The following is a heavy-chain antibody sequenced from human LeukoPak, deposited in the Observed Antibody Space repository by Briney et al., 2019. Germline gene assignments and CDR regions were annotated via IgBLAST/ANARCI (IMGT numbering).Heavy chain of an antibody. D-gene: IGHD3-16*01. CDR2: ISSSSSYT. CDR3: ARLDAYNWDFDY. V-gene: IGHV3-11*03. Sequence: GGSLRLSCAASGFTFSDYYMSWIRQAPGKGLEWVSYISSSSSYTNSADSVKGRFTISRDNAKNSPYLQMNSLRAEDTAVYFCARLDAYNWDFDYWGQGTLVTVSS. CDR1: GFTFSDYY. J-gene: IGHJ4*02.